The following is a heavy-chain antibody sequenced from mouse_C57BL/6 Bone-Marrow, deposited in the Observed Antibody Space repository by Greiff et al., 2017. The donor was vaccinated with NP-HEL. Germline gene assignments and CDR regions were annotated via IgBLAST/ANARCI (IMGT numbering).Heavy chain of an antibody. CDR1: GYTFTDYY. D-gene: IGHD1-1*01. J-gene: IGHJ2*01. V-gene: IGHV1-26*01. Sequence: VQLQQSGPELVKPGASVKISCKASGYTFTDYYMNWVKQSHGKSLEWIGDINPNNGGTSYNQKFKGKATLTVDKSSSTAYMELRSLTSEDSAVYYCARISYGSSFYYFDYWGQGTTLTVSS. CDR2: INPNNGGT. CDR3: ARISYGSSFYYFDY.